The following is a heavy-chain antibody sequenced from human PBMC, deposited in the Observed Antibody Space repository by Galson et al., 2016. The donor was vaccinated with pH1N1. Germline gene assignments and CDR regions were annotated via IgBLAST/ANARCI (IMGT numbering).Heavy chain of an antibody. CDR2: ISPIFGSI. J-gene: IGHJ4*02. Sequence: SVKVSCKASGGTLSNSAVSWVRQAPGQGLEWMGGISPIFGSINYAQRFQGRVTITADIFANTAYVELSSLRSEDTAIYYCATAGPLVREILYFSYAMDVWGQGTRVIVSS. D-gene: IGHD3-10*01. CDR1: GGTLSNSA. CDR3: ATAGPLVREILYFSYAMDV. V-gene: IGHV1-69*06.